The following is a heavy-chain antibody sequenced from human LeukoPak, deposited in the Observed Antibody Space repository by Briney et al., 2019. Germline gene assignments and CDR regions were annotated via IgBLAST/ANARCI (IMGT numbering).Heavy chain of an antibody. V-gene: IGHV3-23*01. CDR2: ISGSGGST. CDR1: GFTFSSYA. Sequence: GGSLRLSCAASGFTFSSYAMSWVRQAPGKGLEWVSAISGSGGSTYCADSVKGRFTISRDNSKNTLYLQMNSLRAEVTAVYYCAKDGNPTRFLEWSSHYYYYGMDVWGQGTTVTVSS. J-gene: IGHJ6*02. D-gene: IGHD3-3*01. CDR3: AKDGNPTRFLEWSSHYYYYGMDV.